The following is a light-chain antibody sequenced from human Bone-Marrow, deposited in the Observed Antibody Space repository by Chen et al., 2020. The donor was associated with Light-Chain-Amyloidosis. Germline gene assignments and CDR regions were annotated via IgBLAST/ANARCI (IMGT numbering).Light chain of an antibody. Sequence: LTQPRSVSVSPGQTASITCSGDELGDKYVSWYQQKPGQSPVLVIYQDSKRTSGIPERFSGSNSGNTATLTISETQATDEADYYCQTWDSDTVPFGGGTKLTVL. CDR1: ELGDKY. CDR3: QTWDSDTVP. J-gene: IGLJ2*01. V-gene: IGLV3-1*01. CDR2: QDS.